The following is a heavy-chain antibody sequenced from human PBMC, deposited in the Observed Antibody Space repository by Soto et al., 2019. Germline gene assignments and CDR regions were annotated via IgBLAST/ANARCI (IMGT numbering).Heavy chain of an antibody. CDR3: ARVYCSGGSCYSIDY. V-gene: IGHV1-46*03. Sequence: QVQLVQSGAEVKKPGASVKVSCKASGYTFTSYYMHWVRQAPGQGLEWMGIINPSGGSTSYAQKFQGRVTMTRDTSTSTVYMELSSLRSEDTAVYYWARVYCSGGSCYSIDYWGQGTLVTVSS. J-gene: IGHJ4*02. D-gene: IGHD2-15*01. CDR2: INPSGGST. CDR1: GYTFTSYY.